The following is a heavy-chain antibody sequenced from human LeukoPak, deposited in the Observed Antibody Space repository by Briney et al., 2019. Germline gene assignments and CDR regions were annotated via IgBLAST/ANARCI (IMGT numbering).Heavy chain of an antibody. D-gene: IGHD6-13*01. J-gene: IGHJ4*02. CDR3: ARDRPAYSSSWYGADY. CDR2: ISESGDNT. CDR1: GFAFISYA. Sequence: GGSLRLSCEASGFAFISYAMSWVRQPPGKGLEWVSGISESGDNTYHADSVKGRFTVSRDNSKNTLYLQMNSLRAEDTAVYYCARDRPAYSSSWYGADYWGQGTLVTVSS. V-gene: IGHV3-23*01.